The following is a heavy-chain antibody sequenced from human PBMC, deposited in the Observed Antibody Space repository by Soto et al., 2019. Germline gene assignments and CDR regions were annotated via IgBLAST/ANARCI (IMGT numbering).Heavy chain of an antibody. CDR3: APRHSSYGWANYFDY. J-gene: IGHJ4*02. Sequence: EVQLLESGGDLVQPGGCLRLSCAASGFTFSSYAMSWVRQAPGKGLEWVSGISGSGGSTYYADSVKGRFTISRDNSKNTLYLQMNSLRAEDSAIYYCAPRHSSYGWANYFDYWGQGTLVTVSS. CDR2: ISGSGGST. CDR1: GFTFSSYA. V-gene: IGHV3-23*01. D-gene: IGHD5-18*01.